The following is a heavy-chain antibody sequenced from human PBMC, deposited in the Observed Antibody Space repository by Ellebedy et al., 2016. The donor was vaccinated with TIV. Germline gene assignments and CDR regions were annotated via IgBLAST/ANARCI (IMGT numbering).Heavy chain of an antibody. CDR3: ARGYSGSYDDAFDI. CDR2: INPNSGGT. Sequence: ASVKVSXXASGYTFTGYYMHWVRQAPGQGLEWMGWINPNSGGTNYAQKFQGRVTMTRDTSISTAYMELSRLRSDDTAVYYCARGYSGSYDDAFDIWGQGTMVTVSS. D-gene: IGHD1-26*01. V-gene: IGHV1-2*02. J-gene: IGHJ3*02. CDR1: GYTFTGYY.